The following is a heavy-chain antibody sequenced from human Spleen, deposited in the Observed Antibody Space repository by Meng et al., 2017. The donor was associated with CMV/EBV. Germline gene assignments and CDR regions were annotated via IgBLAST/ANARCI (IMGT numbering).Heavy chain of an antibody. CDR3: ARDMGTTYYGFYYGMDV. V-gene: IGHV3-9*01. CDR2: ISWNGGSM. CDR1: GFTFDNYG. D-gene: IGHD1-7*01. Sequence: GGSLRLSCTASGFTFDNYGMHWVRQSPGKGLEWVAGISWNGGSMGYADSVQGRFTISRDNAKNSLYLQMNILRAEDTAVYYCARDMGTTYYGFYYGMDVWGQGTTVTVSS. J-gene: IGHJ6*02.